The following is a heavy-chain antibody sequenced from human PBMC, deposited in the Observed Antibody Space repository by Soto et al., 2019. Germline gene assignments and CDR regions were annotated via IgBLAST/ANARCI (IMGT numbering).Heavy chain of an antibody. CDR1: GGTFSSYA. CDR2: IIPIFGTA. J-gene: IGHJ3*02. CDR3: ARTHDSSGPGAFDI. V-gene: IGHV1-69*06. Sequence: PSVKVSCKASGGTFSSYAISWVRQAPGQGLEWMGGIIPIFGTANYAQKFQGRVTITADKSTSTAYMELSSLRSEDTAVYYCARTHDSSGPGAFDIWGQGTMVTVSS. D-gene: IGHD3-22*01.